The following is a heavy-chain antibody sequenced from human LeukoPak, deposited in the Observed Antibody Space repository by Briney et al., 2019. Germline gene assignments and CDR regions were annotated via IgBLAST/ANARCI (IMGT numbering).Heavy chain of an antibody. CDR2: ISYVGSNK. CDR1: GFTFSSYG. J-gene: IGHJ4*02. CDR3: AKETYCRSTSCTPLQQPDY. D-gene: IGHD2-2*01. V-gene: IGHV3-30*18. Sequence: GGSLRLSCAASGFTFSSYGMYWVSQAPGKGLEWVAVISYVGSNKYYGDSGKGRFTISRDNSKNTLYLQMTSLTAEDTAVYYCAKETYCRSTSCTPLQQPDYWGQGTLVTVSS.